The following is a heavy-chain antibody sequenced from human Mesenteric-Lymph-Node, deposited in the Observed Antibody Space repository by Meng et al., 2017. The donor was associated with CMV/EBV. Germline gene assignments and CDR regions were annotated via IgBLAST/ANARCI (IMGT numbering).Heavy chain of an antibody. J-gene: IGHJ5*02. V-gene: IGHV4-39*01. CDR1: CDSIRSFYY. CDR3: ARPFPSWQSPRLDPFGA. Sequence: LQLRDAGPGPVDPSETLFLPCTVSCDSIRSFYYWGWIRQPPGRGLEWIGSVHYTGSTYYSPSLKSRVTVSVDTSKNQFSLRLTSVTAADTAVYYCARPFPSWQSPRLDPFGAWGQGTLVTVSS. D-gene: IGHD6-19*01. CDR2: VHYTGST.